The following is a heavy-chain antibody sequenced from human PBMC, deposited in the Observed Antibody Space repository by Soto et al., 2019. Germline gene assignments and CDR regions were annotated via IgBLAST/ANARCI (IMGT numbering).Heavy chain of an antibody. J-gene: IGHJ3*02. V-gene: IGHV1-69*06. CDR1: GGTFSSYA. CDR3: ARCSSHYYYDSSGYLGDAFDI. D-gene: IGHD3-22*01. CDR2: IMHIFGTA. Sequence: QVKLVQSGAEVKKPGSSVKVSCKASGGTFSSYAISWLRPAPGQRLEWMAGIMHIFGTANNAQKFQGGVTITGDKSTSTAYMELSSRRSEDTAVYYCARCSSHYYYDSSGYLGDAFDIWVQGTMVTVSS.